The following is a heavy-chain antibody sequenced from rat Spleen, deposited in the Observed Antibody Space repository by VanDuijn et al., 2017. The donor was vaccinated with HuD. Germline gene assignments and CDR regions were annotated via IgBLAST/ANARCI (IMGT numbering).Heavy chain of an antibody. CDR1: GFTFSNYG. V-gene: IGHV5-29*01. CDR3: ARAGVPIFDY. Sequence: EVQLVESGGGLVQPGRSLKLSCAASGFTFSNYGMAWVRPAPTKGLEWVATISYEGSSTYYGDSVKGRFTISRDNAKSTLYLQMDSLRAEDTATYYCARAGVPIFDYWGQGVMVTVSS. J-gene: IGHJ2*01. D-gene: IGHD4-3*01. CDR2: ISYEGSST.